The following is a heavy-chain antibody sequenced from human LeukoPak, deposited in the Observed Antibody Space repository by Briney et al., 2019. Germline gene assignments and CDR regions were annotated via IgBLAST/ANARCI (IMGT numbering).Heavy chain of an antibody. CDR1: GIAAIGTS. V-gene: IGHV3-53*01. D-gene: IGHD1-26*01. Sequence: PGGSLNSPCEPPGIAAIGTSISWVRQPPGKGLNWVSFISINTDTFYADSVRGRFTISRDSSKNTLFLQMNSLRDEDSAVYYCAIAQSWDELFDSWGQGTLVTVSS. J-gene: IGHJ4*02. CDR3: AIAQSWDELFDS. CDR2: ISINTDT.